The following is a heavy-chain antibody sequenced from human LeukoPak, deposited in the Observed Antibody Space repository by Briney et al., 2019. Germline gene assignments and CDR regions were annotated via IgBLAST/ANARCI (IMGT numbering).Heavy chain of an antibody. CDR2: ISYDGSNK. CDR3: ASGIVGATPWDY. D-gene: IGHD1-26*01. CDR1: GFTFSSYG. Sequence: PGGSQRLSCAASGFTFSSYGMHWVRQAPGKGLEWVAVISYDGSNKYYADSVKGRFTISRDNSKNTLYLQMNSLRAEDTAVYYCASGIVGATPWDYWGQGTLVTVSS. V-gene: IGHV3-30*03. J-gene: IGHJ4*02.